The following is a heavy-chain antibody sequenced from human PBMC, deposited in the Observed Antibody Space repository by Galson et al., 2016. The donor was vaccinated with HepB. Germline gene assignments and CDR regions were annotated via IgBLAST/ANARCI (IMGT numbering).Heavy chain of an antibody. D-gene: IGHD3-10*01. V-gene: IGHV6-1*01. CDR2: TYYRSKWYN. Sequence: CAISGDSVSSNVAAWHWTRQSPSRGLEWLGRTYYRSKWYNDYAVSVKSRVTINPDTSKNQFSLHLNSVTAADTSVYYCARPRAYGSGRNTDAFDIWGQGTKVTVSS. J-gene: IGHJ3*02. CDR3: ARPRAYGSGRNTDAFDI. CDR1: GDSVSSNVAA.